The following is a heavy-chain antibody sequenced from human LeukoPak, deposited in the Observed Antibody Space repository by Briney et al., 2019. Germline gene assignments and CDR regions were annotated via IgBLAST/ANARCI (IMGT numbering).Heavy chain of an antibody. CDR1: GFTFNNYG. CDR2: IVGSSANI. Sequence: GGSLRLSCAASGFTFNNYGMNWVRQAPGKGLEWVSSIVGSSANIYYADSVKGRFTISRDNAQNSVYLQMNSLRAEDTALYYCAKARSSGSYPDAFDIWGQGTMVTVSS. CDR3: AKARSSGSYPDAFDI. J-gene: IGHJ3*02. V-gene: IGHV3-21*04. D-gene: IGHD1-26*01.